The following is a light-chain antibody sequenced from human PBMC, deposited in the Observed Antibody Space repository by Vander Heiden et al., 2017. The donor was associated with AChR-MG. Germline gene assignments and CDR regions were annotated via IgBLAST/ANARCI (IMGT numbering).Light chain of an antibody. V-gene: IGLV2-11*01. CDR2: DVS. CDR3: CSYAGSYTVV. Sequence: QSALTQPRSVSGSPGQSYTISCTGTSSGVGGYNYASWYQQHPGKAPNLIIYDVSGRPSGVPDRFSGSKSGNTASLTISGLQAEDEADYYCCSYAGSYTVVFGGGTKLTVL. CDR1: SSGVGGYNY. J-gene: IGLJ2*01.